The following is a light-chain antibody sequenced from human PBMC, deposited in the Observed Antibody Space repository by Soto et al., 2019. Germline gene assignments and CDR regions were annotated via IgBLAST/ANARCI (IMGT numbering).Light chain of an antibody. CDR2: GPS. Sequence: PGERATLSCRASQSFRGLLAWYQQKPGQAPRLLIYGPSTRATGIPARFSGSGSGTEFTLTISSLQSEDFAVYYCQQYHNWPLTFGGGTKVDIK. CDR3: QQYHNWPLT. V-gene: IGKV3-15*01. CDR1: QSFRGL. J-gene: IGKJ4*01.